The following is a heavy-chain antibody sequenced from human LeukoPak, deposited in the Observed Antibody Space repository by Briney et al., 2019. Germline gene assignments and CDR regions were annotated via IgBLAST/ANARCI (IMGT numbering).Heavy chain of an antibody. J-gene: IGHJ1*01. V-gene: IGHV4-59*08. CDR2: IYYSGST. D-gene: IGHD6-13*01. Sequence: SETLSLTCTVSGGSISSYYWSWIRQPPGKGLEWIGYIYYSGSTNYNPSLKSRVTVSVDTSKNQFSLKLSSVTAADTAVYYCARCGYSSSWSSAEYFQHWGQGTLVTVSS. CDR3: ARCGYSSSWSSAEYFQH. CDR1: GGSISSYY.